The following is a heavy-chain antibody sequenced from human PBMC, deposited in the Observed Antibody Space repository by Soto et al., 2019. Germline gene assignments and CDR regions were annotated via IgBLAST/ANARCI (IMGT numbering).Heavy chain of an antibody. J-gene: IGHJ3*02. CDR3: VSVREVYCSTVICHDAFDI. CDR1: GFTFNDYA. CDR2: LSSRGFST. V-gene: IGHV3-23*01. D-gene: IGHD2-2*01. Sequence: EVQLLESGGDLVQPGGSLRLSCAASGFTFNDYALPWVRQVPGKGLEWVSSLSSRGFSTHYAESVKGRFTISRDNIKNTVYLQMNSLRAENTAVYYCVSVREVYCSTVICHDAFDIWSQGTLVTVSS.